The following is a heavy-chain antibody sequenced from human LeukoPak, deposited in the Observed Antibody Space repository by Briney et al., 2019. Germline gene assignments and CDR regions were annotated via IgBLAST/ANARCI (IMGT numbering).Heavy chain of an antibody. CDR3: AKDRYAYSSGWSVY. Sequence: PGGSLRLSCAASGFTFSSYAMHWVRQAPGKGLEWVAVISYDGSNKYYADSVKGRFTISRDNSKNTLYLQMNSLRAEDTAVYYCAKDRYAYSSGWSVYWGQGTLVTVSS. J-gene: IGHJ4*02. D-gene: IGHD6-19*01. CDR1: GFTFSSYA. V-gene: IGHV3-30-3*01. CDR2: ISYDGSNK.